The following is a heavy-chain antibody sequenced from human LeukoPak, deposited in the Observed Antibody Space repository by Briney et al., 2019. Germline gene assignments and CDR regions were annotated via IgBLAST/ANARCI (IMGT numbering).Heavy chain of an antibody. Sequence: PGGSLRLSCAASGFTFSSYSMNWVRQAPGKGMEWVSSISSSSSYIYYAASVKGRFTISRDNAKNSLYLQMNSLRAEDTAVYYCAAPSGYSDDYWGQGTLVTVSS. CDR2: ISSSSSYI. CDR1: GFTFSSYS. D-gene: IGHD5-18*01. V-gene: IGHV3-21*01. J-gene: IGHJ4*02. CDR3: AAPSGYSDDY.